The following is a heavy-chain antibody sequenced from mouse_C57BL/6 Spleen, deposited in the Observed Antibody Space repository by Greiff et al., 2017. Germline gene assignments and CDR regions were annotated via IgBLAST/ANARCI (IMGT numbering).Heavy chain of an antibody. Sequence: EVKLQESGPGLVKPSQSLSLTCSVTGYSITSGYYWNWIRQFPGNKLEWMGYISYDGSNNYNPSLKNRISITRDTSKNQFFLKLNSVTTEDTATYYCARGGRGFWNYWGQGTTLTVSS. CDR3: ARGGRGFWNY. V-gene: IGHV3-6*01. D-gene: IGHD3-3*01. CDR2: ISYDGSN. CDR1: GYSITSGYY. J-gene: IGHJ2*01.